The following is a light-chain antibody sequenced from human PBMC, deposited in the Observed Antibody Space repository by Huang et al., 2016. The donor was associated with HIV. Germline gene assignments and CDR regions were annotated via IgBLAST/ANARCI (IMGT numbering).Light chain of an antibody. V-gene: IGKV1-8*01. CDR3: QQYYTYPRT. CDR1: QGISSY. Sequence: AIRITQSPSSLSASTGDRVTITCRASQGISSYLAWYQQEPGRAPRLLIYAASTLQSGVPSRFSGSGSGADFPLTISGLQSEDFATYYCQQYYTYPRTFGQGTKLEIK. CDR2: AAS. J-gene: IGKJ1*01.